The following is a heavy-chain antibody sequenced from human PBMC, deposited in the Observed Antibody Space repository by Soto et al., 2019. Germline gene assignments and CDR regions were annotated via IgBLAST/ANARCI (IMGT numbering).Heavy chain of an antibody. CDR1: GFTFSSYS. J-gene: IGHJ3*02. CDR3: AAGIAVPQRDPRAFDI. V-gene: IGHV3-48*02. D-gene: IGHD6-19*01. Sequence: GGSLRLSCAASGFTFSSYSMNWVRQAPGKGLEWVSYISSSSSTIYYADSVKGRFTISRDNAKNSLYLQMNSLRDEDTAVYYCAAGIAVPQRDPRAFDIWGQGTMVTVSS. CDR2: ISSSSSTI.